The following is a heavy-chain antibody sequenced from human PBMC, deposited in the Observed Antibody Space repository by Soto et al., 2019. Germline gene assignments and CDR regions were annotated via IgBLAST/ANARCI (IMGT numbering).Heavy chain of an antibody. CDR2: VYYSGSP. Sequence: QVQLQESGPGLVRPSQNLSLTCTVSGESISSGGYYWSWIRQNPGKGLEWIGYVYYSGSPYYNPSLKSRVTISLDTSKNQFSLKLTSVTAADTAVYYCARERSSGFVAQYYYAMDVWGQGTTVTVSS. V-gene: IGHV4-31*03. D-gene: IGHD3-22*01. J-gene: IGHJ6*02. CDR3: ARERSSGFVAQYYYAMDV. CDR1: GESISSGGYY.